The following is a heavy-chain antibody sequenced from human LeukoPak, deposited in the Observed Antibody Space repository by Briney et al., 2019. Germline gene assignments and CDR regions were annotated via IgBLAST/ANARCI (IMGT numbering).Heavy chain of an antibody. V-gene: IGHV3-30*03. J-gene: IGHJ4*02. CDR2: ISYDGSNK. CDR3: ARPSVAGHYGRFGY. Sequence: GGSLRLSCAASGFTFSSYGMHWVRQAPGKGLEWVAVISYDGSNKYYADSVKGRFTISRDNSKNTLYLQMDSLRAGDTVVYYCARPSVAGHYGRFGYWGQGTLVTVSS. CDR1: GFTFSSYG. D-gene: IGHD6-19*01.